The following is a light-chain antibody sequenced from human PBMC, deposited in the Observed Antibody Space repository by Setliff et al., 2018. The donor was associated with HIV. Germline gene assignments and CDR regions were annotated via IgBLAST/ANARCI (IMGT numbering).Light chain of an antibody. J-gene: IGLJ2*01. V-gene: IGLV2-18*02. CDR2: EVN. Sequence: QSALAQPPSVSGSPGQSVTISCTGTSGDVGGYNCVSWYQQPPGTAPKLMISEVNNRPSGVPDRFSGSKSGNTASLTISGLQAEDEADYYCSSCSSSSTLVFGGGTKGTV. CDR1: SGDVGGYNC. CDR3: SSCSSSSTLV.